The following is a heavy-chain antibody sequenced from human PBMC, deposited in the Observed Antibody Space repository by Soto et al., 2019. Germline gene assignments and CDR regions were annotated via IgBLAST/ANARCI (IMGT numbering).Heavy chain of an antibody. V-gene: IGHV3-23*01. CDR1: GFTFSSYA. CDR3: ANDGRPGHPLDY. J-gene: IGHJ4*02. Sequence: EVQLLESGGGLVQPGGSLRLSCAASGFTFSSYAMSWVRQAPGKGLEWVSAISGSGGSTYYADSVKGRFTISRDNSKNTRDLQTNSLSAEDTAVYYCANDGRPGHPLDYWGQGTLVTVSS. CDR2: ISGSGGST.